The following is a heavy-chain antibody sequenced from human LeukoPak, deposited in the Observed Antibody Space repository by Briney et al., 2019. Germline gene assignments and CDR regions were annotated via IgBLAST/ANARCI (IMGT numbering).Heavy chain of an antibody. V-gene: IGHV1-2*02. J-gene: IGHJ4*02. Sequence: ASVKVSCKASGYTFTGYYMHWVRQAPGQGLEWMGWFNPNSGGTNYAQKFQGRVTMTRDTSISTAYMELSRLRSDDTAVYYCAREEGYCSSTSCSATFDYWGRGTLVTVSS. CDR3: AREEGYCSSTSCSATFDY. CDR2: FNPNSGGT. D-gene: IGHD2-2*01. CDR1: GYTFTGYY.